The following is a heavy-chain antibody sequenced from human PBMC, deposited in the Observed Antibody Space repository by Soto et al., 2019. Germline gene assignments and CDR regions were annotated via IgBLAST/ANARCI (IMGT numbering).Heavy chain of an antibody. CDR1: GFTFSDYY. CDR3: ARGQYYYDNSDYPCY. V-gene: IGHV3-11*01. D-gene: IGHD3-22*01. J-gene: IGHJ4*02. CDR2: ISSSGSTI. Sequence: GGSLRLSCAASGFTFSDYYMSWIRQAPGKGLEWVSYISSSGSTIYYADSVKGRFTISRDNAKNSLYLQMNSLRAEDTAVYYCARGQYYYDNSDYPCYWGQGTLVTVSS.